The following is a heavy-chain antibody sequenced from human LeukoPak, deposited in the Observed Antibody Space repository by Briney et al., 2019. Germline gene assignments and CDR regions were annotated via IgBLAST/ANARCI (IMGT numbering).Heavy chain of an antibody. CDR1: VGAFSGYY. CDR2: IDYRGST. D-gene: IGHD1-26*01. Sequence: SETLSPTFAVYVGAFSGYYWGGSRQPPGKGLEWIGYIDYRGSTNYNPSLQSRVTISVDTSKNQFSLKLSSVTAADTAFYYCARDRGGGIVGATYYFDSWGQGTLVTVSS. V-gene: IGHV4-59*01. CDR3: ARDRGGGIVGATYYFDS. J-gene: IGHJ4*02.